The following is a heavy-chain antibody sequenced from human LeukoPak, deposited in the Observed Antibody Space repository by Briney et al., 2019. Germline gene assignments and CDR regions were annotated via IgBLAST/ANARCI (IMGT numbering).Heavy chain of an antibody. CDR3: ARSFGVVITYDY. Sequence: GGSLRLSCAASGFTFSSYAMHCVRQAPGKGLEWVAVISYDGSNKYYADSVKGRFTISRDNSKNTLYLQMNSLRAEDTAVYYCARSFGVVITYDYWGQGTLVTVSS. CDR2: ISYDGSNK. CDR1: GFTFSSYA. V-gene: IGHV3-30-3*01. D-gene: IGHD3-3*01. J-gene: IGHJ4*02.